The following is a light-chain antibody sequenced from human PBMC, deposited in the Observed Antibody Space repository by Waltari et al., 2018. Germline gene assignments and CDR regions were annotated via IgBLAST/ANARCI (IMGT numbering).Light chain of an antibody. V-gene: IGKV1-5*03. CDR1: QSISSW. Sequence: DIQMTQSPSTLSASVGDRVTITCRASQSISSWLAWYQQQPGKAPKRLIYKASSLESGVPSMFSGSGSGTEFTLTISSLQPDDFATYYCQQYNSYSTFGPGTKVDIK. CDR3: QQYNSYST. CDR2: KAS. J-gene: IGKJ3*01.